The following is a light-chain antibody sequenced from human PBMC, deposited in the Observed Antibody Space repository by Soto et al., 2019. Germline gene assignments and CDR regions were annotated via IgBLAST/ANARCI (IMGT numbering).Light chain of an antibody. J-gene: IGLJ2*01. Sequence: QSVLTQPPSASGTPGQRVIISCSGSSSNIGTYTVSWYQQLPGTAPKLLIYSDNQRPSGVPDRFSGSKSGTSASLAISGLQAEDEADYFCAAWDDSLDGFVLFGAGTQLTVL. CDR2: SDN. V-gene: IGLV1-44*01. CDR3: AAWDDSLDGFVL. CDR1: SSNIGTYT.